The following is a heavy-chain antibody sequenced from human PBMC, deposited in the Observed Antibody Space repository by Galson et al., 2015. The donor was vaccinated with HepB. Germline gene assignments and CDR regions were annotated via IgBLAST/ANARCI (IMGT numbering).Heavy chain of an antibody. CDR1: GFTFSDFA. CDR2: ISSDGSNR. CDR3: ARASPGMDF. V-gene: IGHV3-30*04. J-gene: IGHJ6*02. Sequence: SLRLSCAASGFTFSDFAIYCVRQAPGKGLEWLALISSDGSNRHYADSVKGRFTISRDNSNNRLYLQMNSLRPEDTAVYYCARASPGMDFWGPGTTVTVSS.